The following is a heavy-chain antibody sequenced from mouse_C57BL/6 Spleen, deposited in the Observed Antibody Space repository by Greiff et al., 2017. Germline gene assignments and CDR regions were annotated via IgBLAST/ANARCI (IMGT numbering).Heavy chain of an antibody. J-gene: IGHJ4*01. Sequence: EVKLMESGGGLVQPGGSLSLSCAASGFTFTDYYMSWVRQPPGKALEWLGFIRNKANGYTTEYSASVKGRFTISRDNSQSILYLQMNALRAEDSATYYCARYRRGNYEGYYAMDYWGQGTSVTVSS. D-gene: IGHD2-1*01. CDR2: IRNKANGYTT. CDR3: ARYRRGNYEGYYAMDY. CDR1: GFTFTDYY. V-gene: IGHV7-3*01.